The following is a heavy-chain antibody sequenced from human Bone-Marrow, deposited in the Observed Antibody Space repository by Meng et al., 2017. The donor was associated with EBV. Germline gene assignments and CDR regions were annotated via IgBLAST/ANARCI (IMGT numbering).Heavy chain of an antibody. J-gene: IGHJ4*02. CDR3: LLHVQDDDY. D-gene: IGHD1-1*01. CDR2: IYHSGST. V-gene: IGHV4-4*02. Sequence: QAKLEEWGPRVVHRSHILSVSCDVAGGSISSSSCWSWVLPPPGKGLEWIGEIYHSGSTNYNPSLKRRVTISVDKSKNQFSLKLSSVTAADTAVYYCLLHVQDDDYWGQGTLVTVSS. CDR1: GGSISSSSC.